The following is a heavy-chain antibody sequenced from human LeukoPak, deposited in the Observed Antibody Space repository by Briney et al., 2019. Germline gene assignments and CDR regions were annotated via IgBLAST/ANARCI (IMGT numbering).Heavy chain of an antibody. CDR2: INHSGST. CDR1: GGSISSGGYY. D-gene: IGHD3-22*01. CDR3: ARARYYYDSSGYYISALYYFDY. Sequence: SETLSLTCTVSGGSISSGGYYWGWIRQHPGKGLEWIGEINHSGSTNYNPSLKSRVTISVDTSKNQFSLKLSSVTAADTAVYYCARARYYYDSSGYYISALYYFDYWGQGTLVTVSS. J-gene: IGHJ4*02. V-gene: IGHV4-39*07.